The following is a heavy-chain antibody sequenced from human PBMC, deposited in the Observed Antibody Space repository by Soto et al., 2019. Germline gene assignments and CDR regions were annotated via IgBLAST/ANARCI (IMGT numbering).Heavy chain of an antibody. CDR1: GGSISSYY. D-gene: IGHD5-18*01. J-gene: IGHJ5*02. Sequence: KPSETLSLTCTVSGGSISSYYWSWIRQPPGKGLEWIGYIYYSGSTNYNPSLKSRVTISVDTSKNQFSLKLSSVTAADTAVYYCERYGYRYVQGPNWFDPWGQGTLVTVSS. V-gene: IGHV4-59*01. CDR3: ERYGYRYVQGPNWFDP. CDR2: IYYSGST.